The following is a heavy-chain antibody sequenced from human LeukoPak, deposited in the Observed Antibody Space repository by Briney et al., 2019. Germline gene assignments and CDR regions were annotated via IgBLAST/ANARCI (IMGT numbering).Heavy chain of an antibody. V-gene: IGHV3-48*03. J-gene: IGHJ4*02. CDR1: GFTFSSYE. CDR2: ISGSGSTK. D-gene: IGHD6-13*01. CDR3: ATLRPQQQLVVDH. Sequence: PGGSLRLSCAASGFTFSSYEMHWVRQAPGKGPEWVSYISGSGSTKYYADSVKGRFTISRDNALNSLHLQMSSLRDEDTAVYYCATLRPQQQLVVDHWGQGTLVTVSS.